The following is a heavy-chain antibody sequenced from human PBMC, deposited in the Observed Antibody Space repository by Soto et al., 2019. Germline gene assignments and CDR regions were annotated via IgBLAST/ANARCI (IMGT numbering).Heavy chain of an antibody. J-gene: IGHJ6*02. Sequence: GGSLRLSCAASGFTFSSYAMSWVRQAPGKGLEWVSAISGSGGSTYYADSVKGRFTISRDNSKNTLYLQMNSLRAKDTAVYYCARITMVRGATRSDYYYGMDVWGQGTTVTVSS. CDR2: ISGSGGST. CDR3: ARITMVRGATRSDYYYGMDV. CDR1: GFTFSSYA. V-gene: IGHV3-23*01. D-gene: IGHD3-10*01.